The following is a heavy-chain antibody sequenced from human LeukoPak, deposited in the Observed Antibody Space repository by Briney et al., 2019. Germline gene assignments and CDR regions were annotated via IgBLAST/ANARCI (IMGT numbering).Heavy chain of an antibody. Sequence: GGSLRLSCAASGFTFSSYSMNWVRQAPGKGLEWVSAISGSGGSTYYADSVKGRFTISRDNSKNTLYLQMNSLRAEDTAVYYCAKDPIGRLRFLEWLPSFDYWGQGTLVTVSS. V-gene: IGHV3-23*01. J-gene: IGHJ4*02. CDR1: GFTFSSYS. D-gene: IGHD3-3*01. CDR2: ISGSGGST. CDR3: AKDPIGRLRFLEWLPSFDY.